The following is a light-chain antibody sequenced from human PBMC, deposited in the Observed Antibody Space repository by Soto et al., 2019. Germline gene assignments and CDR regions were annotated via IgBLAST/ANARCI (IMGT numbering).Light chain of an antibody. Sequence: EIVLTQSPGTLSLSPGERATLSCRASQSVSSSYLAWYQQKPGQAPRLLIYGASSRATGIPDRFSGSGSGTDFTLTIIRLEPEDGAVDYCQQYGSAPPYTFGKGTKLEIK. CDR2: GAS. J-gene: IGKJ2*01. CDR3: QQYGSAPPYT. CDR1: QSVSSSY. V-gene: IGKV3-20*01.